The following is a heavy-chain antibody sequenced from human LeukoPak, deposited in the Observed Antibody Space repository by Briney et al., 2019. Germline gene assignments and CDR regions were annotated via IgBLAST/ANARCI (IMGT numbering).Heavy chain of an antibody. D-gene: IGHD4-17*01. V-gene: IGHV3-48*03. CDR3: ANGVGYGDPLNY. J-gene: IGHJ4*02. CDR1: GFTFSSSG. CDR2: ITSSGSTI. Sequence: GGSLRLSCAASGFTFSSSGLHWVRQAPGKGLEWLAFITSSGSTISYADSVKGRFTISRDNAKNSVSLQMNSLRAEDSAIYYCANGVGYGDPLNYWGQGTLASVSS.